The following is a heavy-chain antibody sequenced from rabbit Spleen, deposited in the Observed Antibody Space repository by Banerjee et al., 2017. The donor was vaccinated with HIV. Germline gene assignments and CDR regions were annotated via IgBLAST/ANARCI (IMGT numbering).Heavy chain of an antibody. J-gene: IGHJ4*01. CDR3: ARDLVGVIGWNFYL. V-gene: IGHV1S45*01. D-gene: IGHD1-1*01. Sequence: QEQLVESGGGLVKPEGSLKLSCTASGFSFSNKVVMCWVRQAPGKGLEWIACINAATAKPVYATWAKGRFTISRTSSTTVTLRMTSLTAADTATYFCARDLVGVIGWNFYLWGPGTLVTVS. CDR1: GFSFSNKVV. CDR2: INAATAKP.